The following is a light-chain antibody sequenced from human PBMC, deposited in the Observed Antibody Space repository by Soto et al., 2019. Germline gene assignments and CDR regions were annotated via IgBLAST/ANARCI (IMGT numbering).Light chain of an antibody. CDR2: EVS. Sequence: QSVLTQPPSPSGSPGQSVTISCTGTSSEVGGYNYVSWYQQHPGKTPKTMIYEVSKRPPRVPERLSCPKSGNTASLTLPGFQAEEEADYYCSSYAGSNNPYVFGTGTRVTVL. V-gene: IGLV2-8*01. CDR3: SSYAGSNNPYV. CDR1: SSEVGGYNY. J-gene: IGLJ1*01.